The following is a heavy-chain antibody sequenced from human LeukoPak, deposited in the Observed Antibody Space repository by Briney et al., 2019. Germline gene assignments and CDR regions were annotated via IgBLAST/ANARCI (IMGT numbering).Heavy chain of an antibody. CDR2: INPSGSST. CDR3: ARDKSPSVKGIVVVPAAINY. CDR1: GYTLTSYY. J-gene: IGHJ4*02. V-gene: IGHV1-46*01. Sequence: ASVKVSCKASGYTLTSYYMHWVRQAPGQGLEWMGIINPSGSSTSYAQKFQGRVTMTRDTSTSTVYMELSSLRSEDTAVYYCARDKSPSVKGIVVVPAAINYWGQGTLVTVSS. D-gene: IGHD2-2*02.